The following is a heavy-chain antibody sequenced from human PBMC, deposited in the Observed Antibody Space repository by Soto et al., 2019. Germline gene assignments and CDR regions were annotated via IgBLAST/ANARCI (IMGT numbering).Heavy chain of an antibody. V-gene: IGHV3-30*18. Sequence: GGSLRLSCAASGFTFSSYGMHWVRQAPGKGLEWVAVISYDGSNKYYADSVKGRFTISRDNSKNTLYLQMNSLRAEDTAVYYCAKDSTGTYSSSWYLGPSAPYYYGMDVWGQGTTVTVSS. CDR2: ISYDGSNK. CDR3: AKDSTGTYSSSWYLGPSAPYYYGMDV. D-gene: IGHD6-13*01. CDR1: GFTFSSYG. J-gene: IGHJ6*02.